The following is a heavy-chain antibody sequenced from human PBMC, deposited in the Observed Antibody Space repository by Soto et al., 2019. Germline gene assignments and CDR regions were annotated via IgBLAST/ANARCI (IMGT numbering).Heavy chain of an antibody. V-gene: IGHV3-43*01. CDR2: ISWDGGST. CDR1: GFTFDDYT. D-gene: IGHD1-26*01. CDR3: AKDIGGINSGSYGIDV. J-gene: IGHJ6*02. Sequence: GGSLRISCAASGFTFDDYTMHWVRQAPGKGLEWVSLISWDGGSTYYADSVKGRFTISRDNSKNSLYLQMNSLRTEDTALYYGAKDIGGINSGSYGIDVWGQGPTVTVSS.